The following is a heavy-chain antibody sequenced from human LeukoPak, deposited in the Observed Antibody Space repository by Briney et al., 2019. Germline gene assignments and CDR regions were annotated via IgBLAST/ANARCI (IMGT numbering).Heavy chain of an antibody. CDR2: IYYSGST. J-gene: IGHJ3*02. V-gene: IGHV4-59*12. D-gene: IGHD1-14*01. Sequence: PSETLSLTCTVSGGSISSCYCSWIRQPPPQGLGLMGYIYYSGSTNYNPSLKSRVTISVDTSKNQFSLKLSSVTAADTAVYYCARDLGLARYRNAFDIWGQGTMVTVSS. CDR1: GGSISSCY. CDR3: ARDLGLARYRNAFDI.